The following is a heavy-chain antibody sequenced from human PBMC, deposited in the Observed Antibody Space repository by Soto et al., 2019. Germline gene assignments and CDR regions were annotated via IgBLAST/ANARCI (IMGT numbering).Heavy chain of an antibody. J-gene: IGHJ5*02. CDR1: EFPFSDYT. CDR2: ISRRSVYI. D-gene: IGHD2-2*01. CDR3: ARERRRKAYCSSSSCYVSDA. Sequence: EVLLVESGGGLVKPGWSLRLSCAGSEFPFSDYTMTWVRQAPGKGREWVSSISRRSVYIYYADSVKGRFTISRDNAKNSLSMLMSRLTAEATAVYYYARERRRKAYCSSSSCYVSDAWGQGTQVTV. V-gene: IGHV3-21*02.